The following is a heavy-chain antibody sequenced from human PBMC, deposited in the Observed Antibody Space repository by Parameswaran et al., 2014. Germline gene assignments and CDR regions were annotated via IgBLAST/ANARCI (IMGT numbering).Heavy chain of an antibody. J-gene: IGHJ4*02. V-gene: IGHV4-31*02. CDR3: ATTYYYDSSGSVTLGY. Sequence: PGKGLEWIGYIYYSGSTYYNPSLKSRVTISVDTSKNQFSLKLSSVTAADTAVYYCATTYYYDSSGSVTLGYWGQGTLVTVSS. CDR2: IYYSGST. D-gene: IGHD3-22*01.